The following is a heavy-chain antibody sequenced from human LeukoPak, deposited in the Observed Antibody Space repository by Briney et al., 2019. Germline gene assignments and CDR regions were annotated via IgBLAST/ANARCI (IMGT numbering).Heavy chain of an antibody. CDR1: GFTFSSYW. V-gene: IGHV3-7*01. CDR3: ARGTGPAGGREGHFDY. CDR2: IKQDGSEK. J-gene: IGHJ4*02. D-gene: IGHD6-13*01. Sequence: GGSLRLSCAASGFTFSSYWMSWVRQAPGKGLEWVANIKQDGSEKYYVDSVKGRFTISRDNAKNSLYLQMNSLRAEDTAVYYCARGTGPAGGREGHFDYWGQGTLVTVSS.